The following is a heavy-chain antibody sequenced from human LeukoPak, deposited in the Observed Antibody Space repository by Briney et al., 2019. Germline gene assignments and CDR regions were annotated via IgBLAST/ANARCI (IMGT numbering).Heavy chain of an antibody. V-gene: IGHV3-7*03. J-gene: IGHJ3*02. CDR2: INQDGSDE. CDR1: GFTFSSSW. CDR3: ARDRGYYDHFDAFDI. Sequence: GGSLRLSCAASGFTFSSSWMSWVRHTPGKGLEWVANINQDGSDEYYVDSVKGRFTISRDNSKNTLYLQMNSLRAEDTAVYYCARDRGYYDHFDAFDIWGQGTMVTVSS. D-gene: IGHD3-22*01.